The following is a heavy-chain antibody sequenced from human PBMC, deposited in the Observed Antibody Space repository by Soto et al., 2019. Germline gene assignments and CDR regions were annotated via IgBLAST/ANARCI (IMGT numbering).Heavy chain of an antibody. CDR3: ARDPPPPDS. V-gene: IGHV1-18*01. CDR2: ISAYNGNT. CDR1: GYTFASYA. Sequence: QVQLVQSGAEVKKPGASVKVSCKASGYTFASYAISWMRQAPGQGLEWMGWISAYNGNTNYAQKLQGRFTMTTDTSKSTACMELRSLRADDTAVYYCARDPPPPDSGGQGTLCTVSS. J-gene: IGHJ4*02.